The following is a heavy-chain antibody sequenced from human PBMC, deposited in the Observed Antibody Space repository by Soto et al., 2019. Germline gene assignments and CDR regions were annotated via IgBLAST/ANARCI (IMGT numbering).Heavy chain of an antibody. CDR2: INHSGST. J-gene: IGHJ4*02. V-gene: IGHV4-34*01. CDR1: GGSFSGYY. D-gene: IGHD5-12*01. CDR3: ARFVVYSGYDKPTYTFDY. Sequence: SETLSLTCAVYGGSFSGYYWSWIRQPPGKGLEWIGEINHSGSTNYNPSLKSRVTISVDTSKNQFSLKLSSVTAADTAVYYCARFVVYSGYDKPTYTFDYWGQGTLVTVSS.